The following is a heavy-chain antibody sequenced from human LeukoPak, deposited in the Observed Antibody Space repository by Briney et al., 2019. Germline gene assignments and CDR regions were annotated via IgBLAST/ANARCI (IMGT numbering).Heavy chain of an antibody. Sequence: GGSLRLSCGASGFTFSSYAMSWVRQAPGKGLEWVSVISVSSGTTYYADSVKGRFTISRDNSKSTLYLQMNSLRAEDTATYYCAKERLVSHTAGFDSWGQGTLVTVSS. CDR2: ISVSSGTT. CDR1: GFTFSSYA. J-gene: IGHJ4*02. D-gene: IGHD2-8*02. V-gene: IGHV3-23*01. CDR3: AKERLVSHTAGFDS.